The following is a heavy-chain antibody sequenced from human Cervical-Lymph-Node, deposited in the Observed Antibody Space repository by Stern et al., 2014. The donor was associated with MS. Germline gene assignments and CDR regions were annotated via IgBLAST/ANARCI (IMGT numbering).Heavy chain of an antibody. CDR1: GYTFTNNW. CDR2: IYPDDSDI. V-gene: IGHV5-51*03. Sequence: QLVESGAEVKKPGESLKISCKGSGYTFTNNWIAWVRQMPGKGLEWMGIIYPDDSDIRYSPSLQGQVTISPDKSISTPYLHWSSLKAADGAVYYCARPPPRRKWDDPNYGMDVWGQGTTVTVSS. J-gene: IGHJ6*02. CDR3: ARPPPRRKWDDPNYGMDV. D-gene: IGHD1-1*01.